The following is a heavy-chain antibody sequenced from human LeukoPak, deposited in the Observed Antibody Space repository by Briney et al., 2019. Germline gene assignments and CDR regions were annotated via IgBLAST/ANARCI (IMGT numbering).Heavy chain of an antibody. CDR3: ARGRFGELFPDY. V-gene: IGHV3-48*01. D-gene: IGHD3-10*01. J-gene: IGHJ4*02. Sequence: GGSPRLSCAASGFTFSSYSMNWVRQAPGKGLEWASYISSSSSTIYYADSVKGRFTISRDNAKNSLYLQMNSLRAEDTAVYYCARGRFGELFPDYWGQGTLVTVSS. CDR1: GFTFSSYS. CDR2: ISSSSSTI.